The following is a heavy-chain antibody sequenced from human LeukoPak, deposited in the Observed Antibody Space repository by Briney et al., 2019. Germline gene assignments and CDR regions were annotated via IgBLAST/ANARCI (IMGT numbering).Heavy chain of an antibody. V-gene: IGHV5-51*01. Sequence: AESLKISCTGSGYNFMNYWVGWVRQMAGKGLEWMGIIYPGDSDSRYSPSFQGQVTVSADNSISTAYLQWSSLQASDTAMYYCARLLYSGIYDYWGQGTLVTVSS. D-gene: IGHD1-26*01. CDR1: GYNFMNYW. CDR3: ARLLYSGIYDY. J-gene: IGHJ4*02. CDR2: IYPGDSDS.